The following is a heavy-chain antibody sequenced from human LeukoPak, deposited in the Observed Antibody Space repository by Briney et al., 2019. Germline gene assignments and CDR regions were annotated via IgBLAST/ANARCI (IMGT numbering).Heavy chain of an antibody. Sequence: PSETLSLTCTVSGGSISTSNYYWGWIRQPPGKGLEWIGNIFYSGSTYYSPSLRSRVTISLDTSRNQFSLELNSVTAADTAVYYCARATYYYDSSGSNWFDPWGQGTLVTVPS. V-gene: IGHV4-39*07. CDR3: ARATYYYDSSGSNWFDP. J-gene: IGHJ5*02. D-gene: IGHD3-22*01. CDR2: IFYSGST. CDR1: GGSISTSNYY.